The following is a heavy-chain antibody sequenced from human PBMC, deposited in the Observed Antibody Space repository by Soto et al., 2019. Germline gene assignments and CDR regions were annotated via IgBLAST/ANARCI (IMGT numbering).Heavy chain of an antibody. D-gene: IGHD3-10*01. CDR1: GFTFSSYG. J-gene: IGHJ6*03. V-gene: IGHV3-33*01. CDR2: IWYDGSNK. CDR3: ARDGNGSGSYYAYYYMDV. Sequence: GGSLRLSCAASGFTFSSYGMHWVRQAPGKGLEWVAVIWYDGSNKYYADSVKGRFTISRDNSKNTLYLQMNSLRAEDTAVYYCARDGNGSGSYYAYYYMDVWGKGTTVTVSS.